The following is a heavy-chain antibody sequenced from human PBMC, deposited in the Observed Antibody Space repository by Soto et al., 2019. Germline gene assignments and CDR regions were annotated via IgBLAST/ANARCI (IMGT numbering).Heavy chain of an antibody. J-gene: IGHJ4*02. D-gene: IGHD3-22*01. CDR1: SGNINSGSYY. V-gene: IGHV4-39*01. Sequence: SETMSLTCTVSSGNINSGSYYWGRNRQPPGKGLEWIGTMYYSGSTYYNSSLKSRVTISVDTSKNQFSLKLSSVTAADTAVYYCARHSDSSGYIVDYWGQGTQVTVSS. CDR3: ARHSDSSGYIVDY. CDR2: MYYSGST.